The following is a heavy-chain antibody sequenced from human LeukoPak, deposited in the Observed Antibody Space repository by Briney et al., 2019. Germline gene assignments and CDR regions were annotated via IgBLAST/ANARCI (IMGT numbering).Heavy chain of an antibody. D-gene: IGHD2/OR15-2a*01. CDR2: ITSSGDDT. CDR1: EFTFANYA. Sequence: GGSLRLSCAGSEFTFANYAMNWVRQAPGKGLEWVSSITSSGDDTYYADSVKGRFTISRDNSKNTLYLQMSSLRADDTAVYYCAKGNNRYYFDYWGQGTLVAVSS. J-gene: IGHJ4*02. V-gene: IGHV3-23*01. CDR3: AKGNNRYYFDY.